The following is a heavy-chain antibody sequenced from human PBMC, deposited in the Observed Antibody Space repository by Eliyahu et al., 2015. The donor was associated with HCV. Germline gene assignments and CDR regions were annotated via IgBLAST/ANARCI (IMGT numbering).Heavy chain of an antibody. Sequence: RISCVASGFTFRTYEMNWVRQAPGEGLEWVSYVSESGSGKEYADSVKGRFTISRDNDKNSLYLQMNSLRVEDSAVYYCAREVAGGSWDYFDYWGQGALVTVSS. J-gene: IGHJ4*02. CDR3: AREVAGGSWDYFDY. V-gene: IGHV3-48*03. CDR2: VSESGSGK. CDR1: GFTFRTYE. D-gene: IGHD1-26*01.